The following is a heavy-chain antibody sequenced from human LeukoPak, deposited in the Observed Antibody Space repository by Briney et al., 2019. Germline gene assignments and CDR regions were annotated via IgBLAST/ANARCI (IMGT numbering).Heavy chain of an antibody. CDR3: ARAQRGAYYFDY. V-gene: IGHV1-18*01. J-gene: IGHJ4*02. Sequence: GGSVKVSCRASGYTFTSYGISWVRQAPGQGLEWMGWISAYNGNTNYAQNLQGRVTMTTDTSTSTAYMELRSLRSDDTAVYYCARAQRGAYYFDYWGQGTLVTVSS. D-gene: IGHD1-26*01. CDR1: GYTFTSYG. CDR2: ISAYNGNT.